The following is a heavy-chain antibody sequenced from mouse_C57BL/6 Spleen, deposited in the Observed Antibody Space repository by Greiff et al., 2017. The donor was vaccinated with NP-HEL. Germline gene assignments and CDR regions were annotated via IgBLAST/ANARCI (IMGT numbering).Heavy chain of an antibody. Sequence: EVMLVESGGGLVQPGGSMKLSCVASGFTFSNYWMNWVRQSPEKGLEWVAQIRLKSDNYATHYAESVKGRFTISRDDSKSSVYLQRNNLRAEDTGIYYCTGGWGGYWGQGTTLTVSS. V-gene: IGHV6-3*01. D-gene: IGHD3-2*02. CDR3: TGGWGGY. CDR2: IRLKSDNYAT. J-gene: IGHJ2*01. CDR1: GFTFSNYW.